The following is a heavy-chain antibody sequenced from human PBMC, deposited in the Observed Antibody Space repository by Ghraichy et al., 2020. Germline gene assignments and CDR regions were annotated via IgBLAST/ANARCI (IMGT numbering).Heavy chain of an antibody. V-gene: IGHV3-23*01. CDR3: AKWLAIAAGDLPFDY. CDR2: ISGSGGST. Sequence: GGSLRLSCAASGFSYSSYAMSWVRQAPGKGLEWVSGISGSGGSTYYADSVKGRFTISRDNSKNTLYLQMNSLRAEDTAVYYCAKWLAIAAGDLPFDYWGQGILVTVSS. D-gene: IGHD6-13*01. CDR1: GFSYSSYA. J-gene: IGHJ4*02.